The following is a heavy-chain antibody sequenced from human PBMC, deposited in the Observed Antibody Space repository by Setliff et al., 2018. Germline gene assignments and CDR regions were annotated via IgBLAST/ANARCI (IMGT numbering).Heavy chain of an antibody. V-gene: IGHV3-20*04. CDR2: INWDGRTT. CDR3: ARDSVSTGPTIDY. J-gene: IGHJ4*02. CDR1: GFTFSAHG. Sequence: PGGSPRLSCAASGFTFSAHGMNWVRQAPGKGLEWVSTINWDGRTTGYTDSVKGRFTISRDNAKNSLYLQMNSLRAEDTALYYCARDSVSTGPTIDYWGQGTLVTVSS. D-gene: IGHD2-2*01.